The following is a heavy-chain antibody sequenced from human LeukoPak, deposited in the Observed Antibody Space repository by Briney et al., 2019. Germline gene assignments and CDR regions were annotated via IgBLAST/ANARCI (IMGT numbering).Heavy chain of an antibody. J-gene: IGHJ4*02. D-gene: IGHD4-17*01. CDR3: ARPPTVTTAGYYFGY. CDR2: IGSSGSPI. CDR1: GFTFSDYY. V-gene: IGHV3-11*04. Sequence: GGSLRLSCAASGFTFSDYYMRWIRQAPGKGLEWVSYIGSSGSPIYYADSVRGRFTISRDNAKNSLFLQVNSLRAEDTAVYYCARPPTVTTAGYYFGYWGQGTLVTVSS.